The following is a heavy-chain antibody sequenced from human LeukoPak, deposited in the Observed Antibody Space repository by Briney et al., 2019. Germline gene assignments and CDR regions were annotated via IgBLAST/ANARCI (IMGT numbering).Heavy chain of an antibody. CDR3: ARHITGTRWSFDC. CDR1: GGSISSDY. D-gene: IGHD1-7*01. Sequence: SETLSLTCTVSGGSISSDYWSWIRQPPGKGLEWIGLMHDSGSTSYGPSLKSRVTISADTPKNQFSLRLNSVTAADTAVYYCARHITGTRWSFDCWGQGTLVTVSS. CDR2: MHDSGST. V-gene: IGHV4-59*01. J-gene: IGHJ4*02.